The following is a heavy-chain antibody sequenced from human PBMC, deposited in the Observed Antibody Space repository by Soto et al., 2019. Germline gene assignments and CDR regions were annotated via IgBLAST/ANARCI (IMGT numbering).Heavy chain of an antibody. D-gene: IGHD6-13*01. Sequence: QVQLVESVGGVVQPGRSLRLSCAASGFTFSSYGMHWVRQAPGKGLEWVAVISYDGSNKYYADSVKGRFTISRDNSKNTLYLQMNSLRAEDTAVYYCAKDLVREGLHPTDIAAAGVFDYWGQGTLVTVSS. V-gene: IGHV3-30*18. CDR1: GFTFSSYG. CDR3: AKDLVREGLHPTDIAAAGVFDY. J-gene: IGHJ4*02. CDR2: ISYDGSNK.